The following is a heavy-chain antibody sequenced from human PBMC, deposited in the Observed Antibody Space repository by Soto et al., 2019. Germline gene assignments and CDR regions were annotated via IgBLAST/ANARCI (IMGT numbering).Heavy chain of an antibody. CDR2: IIPLFGEA. CDR3: ARGVYSDGPTDDYANWRQPL. V-gene: IGHV1-69*01. D-gene: IGHD1-1*01. CDR1: GGNFSTFA. J-gene: IGHJ4*02. Sequence: QVQLVQSGAEVKRPGSSVKVSCKASGGNFSTFAINWVRQAPGQGLEWMGGIIPLFGEANYARKFQGRVTRTAAESTTTAFLELSRLRSADTAVEYCARGVYSDGPTDDYANWRQPLWGQGTRITVTS.